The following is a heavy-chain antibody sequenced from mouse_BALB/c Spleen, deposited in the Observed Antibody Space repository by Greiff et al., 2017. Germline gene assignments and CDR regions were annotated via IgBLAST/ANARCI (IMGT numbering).Heavy chain of an antibody. V-gene: IGHV1-54*01. D-gene: IGHD1-2*01. J-gene: IGHJ4*01. Sequence: VQLKQSGAELVRPGTSVKVSCKASGYAFTNYLIEWVKQRPGQGLEWIGVINPGSGGTNYNEKFKGKATLTADKSSSTAYMQLSSLTSDDSAVYFCAKPLLPSYAMDYWGQGTSVTVSS. CDR2: INPGSGGT. CDR3: AKPLLPSYAMDY. CDR1: GYAFTNYL.